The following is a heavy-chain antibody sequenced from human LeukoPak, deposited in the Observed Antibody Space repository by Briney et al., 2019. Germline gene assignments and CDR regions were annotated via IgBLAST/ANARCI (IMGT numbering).Heavy chain of an antibody. CDR2: ISAYNGNT. D-gene: IGHD3-22*01. V-gene: IGHV1-18*01. CDR1: GYTFTSYG. J-gene: IGHJ4*02. CDR3: ARGQNPYYYDSSGLMAPFY. Sequence: GASVKVSCKASGYTFTSYGISWVRQAPGQGLEWMGWISAYNGNTNYAQKLQGRVTMTTDTSTSTAYMELRSLRSDDTAVYYCARGQNPYYYDSSGLMAPFYWGPGTLVTVSS.